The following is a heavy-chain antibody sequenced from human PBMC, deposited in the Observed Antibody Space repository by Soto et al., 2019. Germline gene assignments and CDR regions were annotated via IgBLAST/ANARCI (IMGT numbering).Heavy chain of an antibody. CDR3: ARDRHYYDSSGYPHTPKYYYYYYGMDV. J-gene: IGHJ6*02. D-gene: IGHD3-22*01. CDR2: ISYDGSNK. V-gene: IGHV3-30-3*01. Sequence: GGSLRLSCAASGFTFSSYAMHWVRQAPGKGLEWVAVISYDGSNKYYADSVKGRFTISRDNSKNTLYLQMNSLRAEDTAVYYCARDRHYYDSSGYPHTPKYYYYYYGMDVWGQGTTVTVSS. CDR1: GFTFSSYA.